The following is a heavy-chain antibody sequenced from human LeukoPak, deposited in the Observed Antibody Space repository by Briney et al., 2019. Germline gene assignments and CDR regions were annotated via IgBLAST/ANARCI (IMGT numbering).Heavy chain of an antibody. Sequence: PSETLSLTCTVSGGSISSYYWSWIRQPPGKGLEWIGYIYYSGSTNYNPSLKGRVTISVDTSKNQFSLKLSSVTAADTAVYYCARLQGRSTAVFDYWGQGTLVSVSS. CDR1: GGSISSYY. V-gene: IGHV4-59*01. CDR3: ARLQGRSTAVFDY. CDR2: IYYSGST. J-gene: IGHJ4*02.